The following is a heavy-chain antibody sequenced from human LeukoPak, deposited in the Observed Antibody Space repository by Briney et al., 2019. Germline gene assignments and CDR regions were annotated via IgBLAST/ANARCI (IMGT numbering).Heavy chain of an antibody. D-gene: IGHD5-12*01. CDR2: IYPGDSDT. CDR3: ARLVNGYSGYGSGGPYDY. J-gene: IGHJ4*02. CDR1: GYSFTSYW. Sequence: GESLKISCKGSGYSFTSYWIGWVRQMPGKGLEWMGIIYPGDSDTRYSPSFQGQVTISADKSISSAYLQWSSLKASDTGMYFWARLVNGYSGYGSGGPYDYWGQGTLVTVPS. V-gene: IGHV5-51*01.